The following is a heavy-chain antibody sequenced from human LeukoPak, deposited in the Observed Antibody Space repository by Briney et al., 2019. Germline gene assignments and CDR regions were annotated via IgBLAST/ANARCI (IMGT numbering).Heavy chain of an antibody. V-gene: IGHV1-69*01. CDR3: ARESVVDTYYFDY. Sequence: GASVKVSCKASRGTFSGYAISWVRQAPGQGLEWMGGIIPIFGTANYAQKFQGRVTITADESTSTAYMELSSLRSEDTAVYYCARESVVDTYYFDYWGQGTLVTVSS. CDR1: RGTFSGYA. D-gene: IGHD4-23*01. CDR2: IIPIFGTA. J-gene: IGHJ4*02.